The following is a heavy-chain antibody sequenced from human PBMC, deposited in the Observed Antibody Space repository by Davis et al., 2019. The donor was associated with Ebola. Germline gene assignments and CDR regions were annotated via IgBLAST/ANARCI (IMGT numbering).Heavy chain of an antibody. D-gene: IGHD3-22*01. V-gene: IGHV1-69*13. J-gene: IGHJ3*02. CDR3: ARDYYDSSGYPIDAFDI. CDR2: IIPIFGTA. Sequence: AASVKVSCKASGGTFSSYAISWVRQAPGQGLEWMGGIIPIFGTANYAQKFQGRVTITADESTSTAYMELSSLRSEDTAMYYCARDYYDSSGYPIDAFDIWGQGTMVTVSS. CDR1: GGTFSSYA.